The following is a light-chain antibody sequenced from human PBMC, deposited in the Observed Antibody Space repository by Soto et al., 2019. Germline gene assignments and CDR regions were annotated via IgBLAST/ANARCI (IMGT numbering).Light chain of an antibody. CDR1: SSDVGGYDY. CDR3: SSYKTTSNYV. V-gene: IGLV2-14*01. CDR2: EVT. Sequence: QSVLTQPASVSGSPGQSVTISCTGTSSDVGGYDYVSWYQQHPGKAPKFMIYEVTNRPSGVSHRFSGSKSGNTASLTISGLQAEDEADYYCSSYKTTSNYVFGTGTKVTVL. J-gene: IGLJ1*01.